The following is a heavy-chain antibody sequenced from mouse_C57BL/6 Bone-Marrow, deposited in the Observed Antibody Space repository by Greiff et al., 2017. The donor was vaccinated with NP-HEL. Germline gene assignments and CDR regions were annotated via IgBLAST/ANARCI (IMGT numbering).Heavy chain of an antibody. CDR1: GFTFSSYG. V-gene: IGHV5-6*02. Sequence: DVKLVESGGDLVKPGGSLKLSCAASGFTFSSYGMSWVRQTPDKRLEWVATISSGGSYTYYPDSVKGRFTISRDNAKNTLYLQMSSLKSEDTAMYYCARHEIRLYYFDYGGQGTTLTVSS. J-gene: IGHJ2*01. D-gene: IGHD3-2*02. CDR3: ARHEIRLYYFDY. CDR2: ISSGGSYT.